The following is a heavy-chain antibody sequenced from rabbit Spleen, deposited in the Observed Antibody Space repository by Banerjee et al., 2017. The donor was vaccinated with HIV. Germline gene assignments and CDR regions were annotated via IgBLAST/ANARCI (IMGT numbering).Heavy chain of an antibody. CDR1: GFTLSSYY. D-gene: IGHD1-1*01. V-gene: IGHV1S7*01. CDR3: ARDTSSSFSSYGMDL. CDR2: IDPVFGIT. J-gene: IGHJ6*01. Sequence: QLKESGGGLVQPGGSLKLSCKASGFTLSSYYMNWVRQAPGKGLEWIGYIDPVFGITYYANWVSGRFSISRENAQNTVFLQMTSLTAADTATYFCARDTSSSFSSYGMDLWGQGTLVTVS.